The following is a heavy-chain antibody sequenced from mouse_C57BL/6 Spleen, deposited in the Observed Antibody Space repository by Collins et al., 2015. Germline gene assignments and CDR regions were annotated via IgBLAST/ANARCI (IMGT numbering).Heavy chain of an antibody. CDR3: AREDTVVAGAMDY. CDR2: IYPGSGST. V-gene: IGHV1-55*01. Sequence: QLQQPGAELVKPGASVKMSCKASGYTFTSYWITWVKQRPGQGLEWIGDIYPGSGSTNYNEKFKSKATLTVDTSSSTAYMQLSSLTSEDSAVYYCAREDTVVAGAMDYWGQGTSVTVSS. CDR1: GYTFTSYW. D-gene: IGHD1-1*01. J-gene: IGHJ4*01.